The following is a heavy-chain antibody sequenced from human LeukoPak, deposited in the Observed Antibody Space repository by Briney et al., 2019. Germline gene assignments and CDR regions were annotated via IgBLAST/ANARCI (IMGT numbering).Heavy chain of an antibody. CDR1: GGTFSSYA. V-gene: IGHV1-69*04. D-gene: IGHD2-15*01. CDR2: IIPILGIA. CDR3: AGVAATLRVSWFDP. Sequence: GASVKVSCEASGGTFSSYAISWVRQAPGQGLEWMGRIIPILGIANYAQKFQGRVTITADKSTSTAYMELSSLRSEDTAVYYCAGVAATLRVSWFDPWGQGTLVTVSS. J-gene: IGHJ5*02.